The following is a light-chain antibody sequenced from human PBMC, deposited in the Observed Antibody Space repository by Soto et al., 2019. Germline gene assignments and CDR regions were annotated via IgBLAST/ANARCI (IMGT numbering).Light chain of an antibody. Sequence: DIQMTQSPSSLSASVGDRVTITCRASQSINSDLNWYQQKPGKAPKLLIYAASSLQSGVSSRFSGSGSKTDFTLTISILQPEDSATYHCQQSYSDPRTFGQGTKVEIK. CDR2: AAS. V-gene: IGKV1-39*01. CDR1: QSINSD. CDR3: QQSYSDPRT. J-gene: IGKJ1*01.